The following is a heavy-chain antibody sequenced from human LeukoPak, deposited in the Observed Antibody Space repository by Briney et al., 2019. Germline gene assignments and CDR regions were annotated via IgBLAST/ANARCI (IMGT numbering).Heavy chain of an antibody. CDR2: ISGSGGST. Sequence: GGSLRLSCAASGFTFSSYAMSWVRQAPGKGLEWVSAISGSGGSTYYADSVKGRFTISRDNSKNTLYRQMNSLRAEDTAVYYCAKRGRGLYSSGSYFTMDVWGQGTTVTVSS. CDR1: GFTFSSYA. D-gene: IGHD3-10*01. V-gene: IGHV3-23*01. CDR3: AKRGRGLYSSGSYFTMDV. J-gene: IGHJ6*02.